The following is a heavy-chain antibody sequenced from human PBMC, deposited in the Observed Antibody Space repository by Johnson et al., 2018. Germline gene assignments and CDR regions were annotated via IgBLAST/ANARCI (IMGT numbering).Heavy chain of an antibody. CDR3: ARQWAVSSGYYKYFQY. CDR2: VYPGDSDT. V-gene: IGHV5-51*01. Sequence: VQLVESGAEVKKPGESLKISCKASGYSFTNYWIGWVRQMPGKGLEWMGIVYPGDSDTRYSPSFQGQVTISADKSISTAYLQWSSLKASDTAMYYCARQWAVSSGYYKYFQYWGQGTLVTGSS. D-gene: IGHD3-22*01. CDR1: GYSFTNYW. J-gene: IGHJ1*01.